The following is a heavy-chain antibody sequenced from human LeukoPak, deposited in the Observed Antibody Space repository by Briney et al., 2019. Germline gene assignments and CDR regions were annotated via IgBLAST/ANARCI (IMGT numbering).Heavy chain of an antibody. CDR2: INTNTGNP. V-gene: IGHV7-4-1*02. CDR1: GYTFTTYA. J-gene: IGHJ4*02. CDR3: ARGFRPDPSVWFGELLLPGN. D-gene: IGHD3-10*01. Sequence: ASVKVSCKASGYTFTTYAMNWVRQAPGQGLEWMGWINTNTGNPTYAQGFTGRFVFSLDTSVSTAYLQISSLKAEDTAVYYCARGFRPDPSVWFGELLLPGNWGQGTLVTVSS.